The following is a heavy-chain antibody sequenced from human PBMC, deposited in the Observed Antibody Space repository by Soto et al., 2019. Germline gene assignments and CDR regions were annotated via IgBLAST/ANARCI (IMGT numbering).Heavy chain of an antibody. J-gene: IGHJ4*02. CDR1: GFSLSTSGVG. D-gene: IGHD6-19*01. Sequence: QITLKESGPTLVKPTQTLTLTCSFSGFSLSTSGVGVGWIRQPPGKALEWLALIYWDDDKRYSPSLKSRLTITKDTSKNQVVLTLTNMDPVDTATYYCAIQHSGWYEKDHRVDYWGQGTLVTVSS. V-gene: IGHV2-5*02. CDR2: IYWDDDK. CDR3: AIQHSGWYEKDHRVDY.